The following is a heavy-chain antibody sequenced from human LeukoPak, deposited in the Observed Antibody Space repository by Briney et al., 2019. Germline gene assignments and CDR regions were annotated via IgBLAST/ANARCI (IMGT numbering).Heavy chain of an antibody. Sequence: GGSLRLSCAGSGFTCDRNAISWVGQAPGKGLEWVSTIGGSGDKTFYADSVKGRFTISRDNSKNMLHLQMSSLTGEDTAPYYCVRRGDASSGWGDHDYWGQGALVTVSS. V-gene: IGHV3-23*01. D-gene: IGHD6-19*01. CDR1: GFTCDRNA. CDR2: IGGSGDKT. J-gene: IGHJ4*02. CDR3: VRRGDASSGWGDHDY.